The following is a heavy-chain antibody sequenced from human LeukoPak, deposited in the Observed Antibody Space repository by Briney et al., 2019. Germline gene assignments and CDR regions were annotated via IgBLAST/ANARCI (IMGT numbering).Heavy chain of an antibody. Sequence: SETLSLTCAVYGGSFSGYYWSWIRQPPGKGLEWIGEINHSGSTNYNPSLKSRATISVDTAKNHFSLKLTSVTAADTAVYYCARAYSSSWYWNWFDPWGQGTLVTVSS. V-gene: IGHV4-34*01. J-gene: IGHJ5*02. D-gene: IGHD6-13*01. CDR3: ARAYSSSWYWNWFDP. CDR2: INHSGST. CDR1: GGSFSGYY.